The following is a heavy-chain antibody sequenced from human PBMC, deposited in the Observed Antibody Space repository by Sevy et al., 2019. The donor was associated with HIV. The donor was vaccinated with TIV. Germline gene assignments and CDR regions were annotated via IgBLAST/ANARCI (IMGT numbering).Heavy chain of an antibody. CDR2: ISSHGRDK. CDR3: AKDFTGYNGMDV. J-gene: IGHJ6*02. V-gene: IGHV3-30*18. D-gene: IGHD3-9*01. Sequence: GGSLRLSCVVSGISFTTSGMHWVRQAPGKGLEWVAVISSHGRDKFYAEFVKGRSTISRDNSKNMLYLQMNSLRAEDTAVYYCAKDFTGYNGMDVWGQGTKVTDSS. CDR1: GISFTTSG.